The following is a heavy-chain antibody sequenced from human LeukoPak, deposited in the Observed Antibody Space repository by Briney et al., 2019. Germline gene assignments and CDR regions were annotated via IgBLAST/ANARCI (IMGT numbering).Heavy chain of an antibody. Sequence: ASVKVSCKASGYTFSSYDINWVRQATGQGLEWMGWMNPNSGNTGYAQKFQGRVTMTRNTSISTAYMELSSLRSEDTAVYYCARETMIVVVPRDAFDIWGQGTMVTVSS. D-gene: IGHD3-22*01. J-gene: IGHJ3*02. CDR3: ARETMIVVVPRDAFDI. CDR2: MNPNSGNT. V-gene: IGHV1-8*01. CDR1: GYTFSSYD.